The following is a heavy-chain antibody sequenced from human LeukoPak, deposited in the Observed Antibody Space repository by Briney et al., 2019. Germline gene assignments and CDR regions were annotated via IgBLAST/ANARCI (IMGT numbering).Heavy chain of an antibody. CDR2: INPNSGGT. CDR3: ARGARGYYDSSGYGN. V-gene: IGHV1-2*02. CDR1: GYTFTGYY. J-gene: IGHJ4*02. Sequence: ASVKVSCKASGYTFTGYYMHWVRQAPGQGLEWMGWINPNSGGTNYAQKFQGRVTMTRDTSISTAYMELSRLRSDDTAVYYCARGARGYYDSSGYGNWGQGTLVTVSS. D-gene: IGHD3-22*01.